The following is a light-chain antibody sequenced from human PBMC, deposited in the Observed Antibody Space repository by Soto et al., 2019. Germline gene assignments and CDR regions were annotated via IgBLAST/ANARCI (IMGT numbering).Light chain of an antibody. V-gene: IGLV1-40*01. CDR2: GNS. Sequence: QSVLTQPPSVSGAPGQRVTISCTGSSSNIGAGYDVHWYQQLPGTAPKLLIHGNSNRPSRVPDRFSGSKSGTSASLAITGLQAEDEADYYCQSYDNSHVVFGGGTKLTVL. CDR1: SSNIGAGYD. CDR3: QSYDNSHVV. J-gene: IGLJ2*01.